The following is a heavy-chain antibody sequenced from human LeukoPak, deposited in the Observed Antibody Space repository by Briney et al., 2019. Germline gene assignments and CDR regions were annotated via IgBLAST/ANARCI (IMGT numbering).Heavy chain of an antibody. CDR2: ISGSGGST. V-gene: IGHV3-23*01. CDR1: GFTFSSYA. Sequence: GGSLRLSCAASGFTFSSYAMSWVRQAPGKGLEWVSAISGSGGSTYYADSVKGRFTISRNNSKNTLYLQMNSLRAEDTAVYYCAKEEGVCSSTSCYALVSSLFDYWGPGTLVTVSS. J-gene: IGHJ4*02. CDR3: AKEEGVCSSTSCYALVSSLFDY. D-gene: IGHD2-2*01.